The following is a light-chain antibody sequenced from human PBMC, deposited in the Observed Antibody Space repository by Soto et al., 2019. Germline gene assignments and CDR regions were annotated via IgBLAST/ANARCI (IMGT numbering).Light chain of an antibody. CDR3: AAWDDSLRGHV. V-gene: IGLV1-47*01. J-gene: IGLJ1*01. CDR1: SSNIENNY. CDR2: RNI. Sequence: QSVLTQAPSASGTPGQRVSISCSGSSSNIENNYVSWYQQLPGTAPKLLIYRNIQRPSGVPDRFSGSKSGTSASLAISGRRSEDEADYYCAAWDDSLRGHVFGTGTKVTVL.